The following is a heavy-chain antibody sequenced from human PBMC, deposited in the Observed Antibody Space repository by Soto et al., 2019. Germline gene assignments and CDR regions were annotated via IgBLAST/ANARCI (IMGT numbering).Heavy chain of an antibody. CDR3: ARDINGYYYRATYYYYYGMDV. CDR1: GFTFTSSA. CDR2: IVVGSGNT. J-gene: IGHJ6*02. V-gene: IGHV1-58*02. Sequence: VKVSCKASGFTFTSSAMQWVRQARVQRLEWMGWIVVGSGNTNYAQKFQERVTMTRDTSTSTAYMELRSLRSDDTAVYYCARDINGYYYRATYYYYYGMDVWGQGTTVTVSS. D-gene: IGHD3-22*01.